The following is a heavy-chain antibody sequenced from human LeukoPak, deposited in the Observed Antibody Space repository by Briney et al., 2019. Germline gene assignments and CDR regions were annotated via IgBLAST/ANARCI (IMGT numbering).Heavy chain of an antibody. J-gene: IGHJ5*02. CDR3: ARDFELRSGGSGHWWFDP. CDR1: GGSISSGGYY. V-gene: IGHV4-30-2*01. CDR2: IYHSGST. D-gene: IGHD2-15*01. Sequence: SQTLSVTCTVSGGSISSGGYYWSWIRQPPGKGLVGIGYIYHSGSTYYNPSLKSRVTISVDRSKNQFSVMLSTVTAADTAVYCCARDFELRSGGSGHWWFDPWGQGTLVTVSS.